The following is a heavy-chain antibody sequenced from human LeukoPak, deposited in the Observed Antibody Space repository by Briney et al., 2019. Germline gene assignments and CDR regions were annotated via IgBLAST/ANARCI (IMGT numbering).Heavy chain of an antibody. CDR3: ASRGVRYYGSGSYYGAFDI. D-gene: IGHD3-10*01. Sequence: ASVKVSCKASGYTXTSYGISGVRQAPGQGLEWMGWISAYNGNSNYAQKLQGRVTMTTDTSTSTAYMELRSLRSDDTALYYCASRGVRYYGSGSYYGAFDIWGQGTMVTVSS. CDR1: GYTXTSYG. CDR2: ISAYNGNS. J-gene: IGHJ3*02. V-gene: IGHV1-18*01.